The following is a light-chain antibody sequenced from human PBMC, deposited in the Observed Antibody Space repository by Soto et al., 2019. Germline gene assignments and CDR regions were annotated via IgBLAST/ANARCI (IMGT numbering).Light chain of an antibody. CDR3: QQYGDWPLT. J-gene: IGKJ4*01. Sequence: EIVVPQSPATLSVSPGERATLSCRASQSVGNNFAWYQQKPGKAPRLLILATSTSATGVPARFRGSGAGTEFTPTPSSLESAEFAVYYCQQYGDWPLTFGAGAKVEI. CDR2: ATS. CDR1: QSVGNN. V-gene: IGKV3-15*01.